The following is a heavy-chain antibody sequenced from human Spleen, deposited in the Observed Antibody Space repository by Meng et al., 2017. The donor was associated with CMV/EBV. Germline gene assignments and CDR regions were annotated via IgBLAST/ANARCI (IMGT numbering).Heavy chain of an antibody. Sequence: GSLRLSCAVYGGSFSGYYWSWIRQPPGKGLEWIGEINHSGSTNYNPSLKSRVTISVETSKNQFSLKLSSVTAADTAVYYCAKAGSPSSYSSSWYNALDFWGQGTLVTVSS. CDR1: GGSFSGYY. CDR2: INHSGST. D-gene: IGHD6-13*01. CDR3: AKAGSPSSYSSSWYNALDF. V-gene: IGHV4-34*01. J-gene: IGHJ4*02.